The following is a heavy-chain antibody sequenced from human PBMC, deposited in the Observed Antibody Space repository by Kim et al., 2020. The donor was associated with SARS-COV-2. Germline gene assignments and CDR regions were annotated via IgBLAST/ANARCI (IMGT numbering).Heavy chain of an antibody. D-gene: IGHD2-15*01. CDR3: ARHRMNWDNWFDP. Sequence: SETLSLTCTVSGGSISSYYWSWIRQPPGKGLEWIGYIYYSGSTNYNPSLKSRVTISVDTSKNQFSLRLSSVTAADTAVYYCARHRMNWDNWFDPWGQGTLVTVSS. V-gene: IGHV4-59*08. CDR2: IYYSGST. J-gene: IGHJ5*02. CDR1: GGSISSYY.